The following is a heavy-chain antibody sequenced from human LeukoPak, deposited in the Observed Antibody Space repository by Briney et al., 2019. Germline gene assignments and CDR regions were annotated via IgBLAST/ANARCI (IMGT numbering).Heavy chain of an antibody. D-gene: IGHD6-19*01. CDR1: GGSISSYY. Sequence: SETLSLTCTVSGGSISSYYWSWIRQPPGEGLEWIGYIYYSGSTNYNPSLKSRVTISVDTSKNQFSLKLSSVTAADTAVYYCARRGSGWYEGAFDIWGQGTMVTVSS. CDR3: ARRGSGWYEGAFDI. CDR2: IYYSGST. V-gene: IGHV4-59*08. J-gene: IGHJ3*02.